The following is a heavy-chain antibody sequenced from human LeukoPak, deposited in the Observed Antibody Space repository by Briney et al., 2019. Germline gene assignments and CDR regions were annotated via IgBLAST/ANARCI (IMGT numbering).Heavy chain of an antibody. D-gene: IGHD6-19*01. CDR3: ATQYSSDSFDY. V-gene: IGHV3-48*03. J-gene: IGHJ4*02. CDR1: GFTFSSYE. CDR2: ISSSGSTI. Sequence: GGSLSLSCAASGFTFSSYEMNWVRQAPGKGLEWVSYISSSGSTIYYADSVKGRFTISRDNAKNPLYLQMNSLRAEDTAVYYCATQYSSDSFDYWGQGTLVTVSS.